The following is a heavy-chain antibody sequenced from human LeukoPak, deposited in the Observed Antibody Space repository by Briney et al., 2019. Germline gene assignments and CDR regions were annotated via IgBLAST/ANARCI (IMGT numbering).Heavy chain of an antibody. CDR2: IYYSGST. CDR3: ARGFGGSYWALDY. D-gene: IGHD1-26*01. V-gene: IGHV4-59*01. CDR1: GGSISSYY. J-gene: IGHJ4*02. Sequence: SETLSLTCTVSGGSISSYYWSWIRQPPGKGLEWIGYIYYSGSTNYNPSLKSRVTISVDTSKNQFPLKLSSVTAADTAVYYCARGFGGSYWALDYWGQGTLVTVSS.